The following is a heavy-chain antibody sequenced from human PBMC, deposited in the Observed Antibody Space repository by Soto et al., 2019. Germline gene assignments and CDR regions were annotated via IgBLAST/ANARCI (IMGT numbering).Heavy chain of an antibody. CDR2: IYTSGTT. D-gene: IGHD1-26*01. CDR1: EGSSMGYD. V-gene: IGHV4-4*07. Sequence: SEILCVTYSVAEGSSMGYDGSCILQPAGKALEWVGRIYTSGTTNYNPSLKSRVTILLDTSENQFSLKLSSVTAADTAVYYCAREGASGFGMAVWGQGTTVPVSS. J-gene: IGHJ6*02. CDR3: AREGASGFGMAV.